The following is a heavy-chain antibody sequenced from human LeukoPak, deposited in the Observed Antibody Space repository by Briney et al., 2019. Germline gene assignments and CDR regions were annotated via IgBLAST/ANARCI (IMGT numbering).Heavy chain of an antibody. CDR3: ARGLNY. Sequence: SETLSLTCTVSGGPISSSSYYWGWIRQPPGKGLEWVGSIYYSGSTYYNPSLKSRVTISVDTSKNQFSLKLSSVTAADTAVYYCARGLNYWGQGTLVTVSS. V-gene: IGHV4-39*07. CDR1: GGPISSSSYY. CDR2: IYYSGST. J-gene: IGHJ4*02.